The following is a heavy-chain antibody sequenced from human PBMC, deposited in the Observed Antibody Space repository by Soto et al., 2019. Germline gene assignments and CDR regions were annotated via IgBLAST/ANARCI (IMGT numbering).Heavy chain of an antibody. V-gene: IGHV5-10-1*01. D-gene: IGHD3-10*01. Sequence: GESLKISCKGSGYSFTSYWISWVRQMPGKGLEWMGRIDPSDSYTNYSPSFQGHVTISADKSISTAYLQWSSLKASDTAMYYCARMRVLLWFGESSDFDYWGQGTLVTV. CDR1: GYSFTSYW. J-gene: IGHJ4*02. CDR2: IDPSDSYT. CDR3: ARMRVLLWFGESSDFDY.